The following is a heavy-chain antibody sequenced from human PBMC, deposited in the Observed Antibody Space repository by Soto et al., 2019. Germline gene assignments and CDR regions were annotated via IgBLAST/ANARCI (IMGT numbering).Heavy chain of an antibody. J-gene: IGHJ4*02. V-gene: IGHV3-23*01. CDR3: XXXXXXXXXXXXFDY. CDR2: IHGGGNSA. Sequence: EVQLLESGGDLVQPGRSLRLSCAASGFTFSGYAMSWVRQAPGKGLEWVSVIHGGGNSAYYADSVKGRFTISRDNSKNTLYLQMSXLRGXXXXXXXXXXXXXXXXXXXXFDYWGQGTLVTVSS. CDR1: GFTFSGYA.